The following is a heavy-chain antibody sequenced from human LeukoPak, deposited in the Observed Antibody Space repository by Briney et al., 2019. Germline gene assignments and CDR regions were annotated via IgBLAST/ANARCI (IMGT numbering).Heavy chain of an antibody. D-gene: IGHD6-6*01. J-gene: IGHJ4*02. CDR2: ISYDGSNK. CDR3: ARDSSLTFDY. V-gene: IGHV3-30-3*01. CDR1: GFTFSSYA. Sequence: GGSLRLSRAASGFTFSSYAMHWVRQAPGNGLEWVAVISYDGSNKYYADSVKGRFTISRDNSKNTLYLQMNSLRAEDTAVYYCARDSSLTFDYWGQGTLVTVSS.